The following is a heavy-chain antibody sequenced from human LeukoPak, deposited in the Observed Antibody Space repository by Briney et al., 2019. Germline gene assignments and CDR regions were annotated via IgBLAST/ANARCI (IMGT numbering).Heavy chain of an antibody. CDR1: GDSINNNN. D-gene: IGHD2-21*02. V-gene: IGHV3-30-3*01. CDR2: ISYDGSNK. Sequence: LSLTCTVSGDSINNNNYYWGWIRQPPGKGLEWVAVISYDGSNKYYADSVKGRFTISRDNSKNTLYLQMNSLRAEDTAVYYCARDPKVTLYYYYGMDVWGQGTTVTVSS. J-gene: IGHJ6*02. CDR3: ARDPKVTLYYYYGMDV.